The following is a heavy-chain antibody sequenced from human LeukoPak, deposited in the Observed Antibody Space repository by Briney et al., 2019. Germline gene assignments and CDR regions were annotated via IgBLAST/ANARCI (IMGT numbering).Heavy chain of an antibody. CDR2: IYYDGSNQ. D-gene: IGHD3-10*01. J-gene: IGHJ4*02. CDR3: ERDRGQSYFDY. Sequence: PGGTLRLSCATSGFTFRDYGMHWVRQAPGKGLEWVAIIYYDGSNQYYADSVNGRFTISRDNSKNTLYLQLNSLRAEDTDMSYCERDRGQSYFDYWGQGTLVTVSS. CDR1: GFTFRDYG. V-gene: IGHV3-33*01.